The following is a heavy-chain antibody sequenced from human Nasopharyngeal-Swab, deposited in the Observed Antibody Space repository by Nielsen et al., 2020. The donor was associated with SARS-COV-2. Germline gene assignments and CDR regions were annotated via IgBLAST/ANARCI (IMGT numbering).Heavy chain of an antibody. CDR2: TYYRSQWYN. V-gene: IGHV6-1*01. CDR3: ASFAQGSPSLY. J-gene: IGHJ4*02. CDR1: GDSVSSTIAA. Sequence: SETLSLTCAISGDSVSSTIAAWHWIRQSPSRGLEWLGRTYYRSQWYNDYAVSVRSRITISPGISKNQFSLHLNSVTPEDTAVYYCASFAQGSPSLYWGQGILVTVSS.